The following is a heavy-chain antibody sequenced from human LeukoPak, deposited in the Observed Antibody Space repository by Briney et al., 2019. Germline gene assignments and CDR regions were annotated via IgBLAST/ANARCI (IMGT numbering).Heavy chain of an antibody. Sequence: SETLSLTCAVSGYSISSGYYWGWIRQPPGKGLEWIGSIYHSGSTYHNPSLKSRVTISVDTSKNQFSLKLSSVTAADTAVYYCARRGPDYDFWSGYPNWFDPWGQGTLVTVSS. CDR2: IYHSGST. CDR1: GYSISSGYY. CDR3: ARRGPDYDFWSGYPNWFDP. D-gene: IGHD3-3*01. V-gene: IGHV4-38-2*01. J-gene: IGHJ5*02.